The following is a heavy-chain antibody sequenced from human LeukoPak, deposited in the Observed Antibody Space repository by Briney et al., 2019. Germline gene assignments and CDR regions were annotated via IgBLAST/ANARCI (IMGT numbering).Heavy chain of an antibody. V-gene: IGHV3-30*02. J-gene: IGHJ4*02. D-gene: IGHD6-19*01. CDR2: IRYDGSNK. Sequence: PGGSLRLSCAASGFTFSSYGMHWVRQDPGKGLEWVAFIRYDGSNKYYADSVKGRFTISRDNSKNTLYLQMNSLKAEDTAVYFCARVIRSSGWYVDFWGQGTLVTVSS. CDR3: ARVIRSSGWYVDF. CDR1: GFTFSSYG.